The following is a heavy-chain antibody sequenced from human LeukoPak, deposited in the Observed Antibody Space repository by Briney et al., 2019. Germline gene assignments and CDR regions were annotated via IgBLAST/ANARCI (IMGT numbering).Heavy chain of an antibody. Sequence: ASVKVSCKASGYTFTGYHMHWVRQAPGQGLEWMGWINPNSGGTNYAQKFQGRVTMTRDTSISTAYMELSRLRSDDTAVYYCARDHEAEHLQAFGTAMVLYNWFDPWGQGTLVTVSS. CDR1: GYTFTGYH. CDR3: ARDHEAEHLQAFGTAMVLYNWFDP. J-gene: IGHJ5*02. V-gene: IGHV1-2*02. CDR2: INPNSGGT. D-gene: IGHD5-18*01.